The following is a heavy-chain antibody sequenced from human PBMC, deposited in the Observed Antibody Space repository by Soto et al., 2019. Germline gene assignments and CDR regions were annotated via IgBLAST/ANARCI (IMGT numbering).Heavy chain of an antibody. D-gene: IGHD7-27*01. V-gene: IGHV1-8*02. Sequence: QVQLVQSGAEVKKPGASVKVSCKASGYTFTTYDVNWMRQATGQGPEWLGWMNPNNGDTGYAQKFQGRVTLTRDTSMNTAYMERSSLTYEDTAVYYCARNRRETGDFHYWGQGTLVTVSS. CDR1: GYTFTTYD. CDR3: ARNRRETGDFHY. CDR2: MNPNNGDT. J-gene: IGHJ4*02.